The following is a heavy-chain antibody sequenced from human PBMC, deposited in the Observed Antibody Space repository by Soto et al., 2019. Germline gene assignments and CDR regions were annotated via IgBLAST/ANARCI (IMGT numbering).Heavy chain of an antibody. CDR2: AYYRSQWYY. J-gene: IGHJ6*02. Sequence: SQTLSLTCAISGDSVSSNSAAWNWIRQSPSRGLEWLGRAYYRSQWYYDSAVSVRSRITVIPDTSKNQFSLQLNSVTPEDTAVIYFTKQKGDSRPYTGMDVGGQGTRVTVPS. D-gene: IGHD3-16*01. CDR3: TKQKGDSRPYTGMDV. V-gene: IGHV6-1*01. CDR1: GDSVSSNSAA.